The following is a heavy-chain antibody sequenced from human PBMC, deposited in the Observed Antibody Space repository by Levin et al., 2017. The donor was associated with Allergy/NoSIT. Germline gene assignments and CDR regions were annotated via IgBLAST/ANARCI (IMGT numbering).Heavy chain of an antibody. CDR3: ARDSPPWATVGGNWFDP. CDR2: TYYRSKWYN. D-gene: IGHD3-16*01. V-gene: IGHV6-1*01. Sequence: PSQTLSLTCAISGDFVSSASAAWNWIRQSPSRGLEWLGRTYYRSKWYNDYAVSVKGRITINPDTSKNQFSLHLNSVTPEDTALYYCARDSPPWATVGGNWFDPWGQGTLVTVSS. CDR1: GDFVSSASAA. J-gene: IGHJ5*02.